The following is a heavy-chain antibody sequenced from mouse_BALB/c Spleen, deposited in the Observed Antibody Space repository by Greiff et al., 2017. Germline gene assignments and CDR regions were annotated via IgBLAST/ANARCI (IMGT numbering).Heavy chain of an antibody. Sequence: DVKLVESGGGLVKPGGSLKLSCAASGFAFSSYDMSWVRQTPEKRLEWVAYISSGGGSTYYPDTVKGRFTISRDNAKNTLYLQMSSLKSEDTAMYYCARELWSLYFDYWGQGTTLTVSS. CDR3: ARELWSLYFDY. J-gene: IGHJ2*01. V-gene: IGHV5-12-1*01. CDR1: GFAFSSYD. D-gene: IGHD1-1*02. CDR2: ISSGGGST.